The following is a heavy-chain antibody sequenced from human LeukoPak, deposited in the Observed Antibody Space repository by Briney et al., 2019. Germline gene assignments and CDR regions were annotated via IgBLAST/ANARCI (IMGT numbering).Heavy chain of an antibody. CDR2: IKQDGSEE. Sequence: GGSLRLSCAASGFIFSNYWMSWVRQAPGKGLEWVANIKQDGSEEYYVDSVKGRFTISRDNAKNSVYLQMNSLRGEDTAVYYCARERPSYYDSGSYYNLFDYWGQGTLVTVSS. D-gene: IGHD3-10*01. CDR1: GFIFSNYW. V-gene: IGHV3-7*01. J-gene: IGHJ4*02. CDR3: ARERPSYYDSGSYYNLFDY.